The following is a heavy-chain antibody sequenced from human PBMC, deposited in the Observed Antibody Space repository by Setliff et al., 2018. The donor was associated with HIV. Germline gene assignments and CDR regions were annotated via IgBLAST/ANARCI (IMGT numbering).Heavy chain of an antibody. CDR3: ASHQDYGDNYYFDF. V-gene: IGHV4-39*01. CDR1: GASITNDSFY. CDR2: IHHSGPT. Sequence: SSETLSLTCTVSGASITNDSFYWGWIRQSPGKGLEWIAHIHHSGPTYYNPSLKSRVTLSVDTSKNQFSLRLSSMTATDAALYYCASHQDYGDNYYFDFWGQGTLVTVSS. J-gene: IGHJ4*02. D-gene: IGHD4-17*01.